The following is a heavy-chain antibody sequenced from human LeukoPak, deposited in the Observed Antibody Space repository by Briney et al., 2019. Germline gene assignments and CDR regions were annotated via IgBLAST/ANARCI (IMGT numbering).Heavy chain of an antibody. J-gene: IGHJ5*02. D-gene: IGHD6-13*01. V-gene: IGHV1-46*01. CDR2: INPSGGST. CDR3: ARAAAGNWFDP. CDR1: GYTFTSYY. Sequence: ASVKVSCKASGYTFTSYYMHWVRQAPGQGLEWMGIINPSGGSTSYAQKFQGRVTMTRDTSISTAYMELSRLRSDDTAVYYCARAAAGNWFDPWGQGTLVTVSS.